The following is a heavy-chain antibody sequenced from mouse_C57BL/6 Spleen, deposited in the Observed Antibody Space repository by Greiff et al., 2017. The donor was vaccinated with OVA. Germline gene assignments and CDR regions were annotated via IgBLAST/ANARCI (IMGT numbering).Heavy chain of an antibody. J-gene: IGHJ2*01. CDR1: GYTFTDYY. V-gene: IGHV1-26*01. D-gene: IGHD3-3*01. CDR3: ARGGWAHFDY. Sequence: EVQLQQSGPELVKPGASVKISCKASGYTFTDYYMNWVKQSHGKSLEWIGDINPNNGGTSYNQKFKGKATLTVDKSSSTAYMELRSLTSEDSAVYYCARGGWAHFDYWGQGTTLTVSS. CDR2: INPNNGGT.